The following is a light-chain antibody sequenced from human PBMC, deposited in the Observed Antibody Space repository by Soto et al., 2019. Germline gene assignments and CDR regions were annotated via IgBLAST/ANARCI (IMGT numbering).Light chain of an antibody. V-gene: IGKV3-15*01. Sequence: EIVMTQSPATLQSPQGEEATLPSGASQRFTANLAWYQQKPGQAPRLLIYGASTRATGIPARFSGRGSGTEFTLTISSLQSEDFAVYYCQQYNNWPRTFGQGTKVEIK. CDR2: GAS. CDR1: QRFTAN. J-gene: IGKJ1*01. CDR3: QQYNNWPRT.